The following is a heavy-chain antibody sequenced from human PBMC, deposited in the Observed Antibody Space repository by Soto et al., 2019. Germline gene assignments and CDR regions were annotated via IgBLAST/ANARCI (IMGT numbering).Heavy chain of an antibody. J-gene: IGHJ6*02. CDR2: ISSSSSYI. Sequence: EVQLVESGGGLVKPGGSLRLSCAASGFTFSSYSMNWVRQAPGKGLEWVSSISSSSSYIYYADSVKGRFTISRDNAKNSLYLQMNRLRAEDTAVYYCARGRGAAGTDSVQYYGMDVWGQWTTVTVSS. CDR1: GFTFSSYS. D-gene: IGHD6-13*01. V-gene: IGHV3-21*01. CDR3: ARGRGAAGTDSVQYYGMDV.